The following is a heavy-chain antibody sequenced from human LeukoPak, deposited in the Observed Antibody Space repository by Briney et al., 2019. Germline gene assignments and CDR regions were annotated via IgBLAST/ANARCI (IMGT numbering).Heavy chain of an antibody. Sequence: SGTLCLSCIVSGASLSVSSASSGAYFWSWVRQIPGKRLEWIGYVYGSGYMKDNSSLSGGVTISADSFKNKFSLQLNYVTAADTPVYYCASGVNSYGLGRARFDRWGQGTLVTDSP. CDR3: ASGVNSYGLGRARFDR. J-gene: IGHJ4*02. CDR1: GASLSVSSASSGAYF. V-gene: IGHV4-61*08. D-gene: IGHD3-16*01. CDR2: VYGSGYM.